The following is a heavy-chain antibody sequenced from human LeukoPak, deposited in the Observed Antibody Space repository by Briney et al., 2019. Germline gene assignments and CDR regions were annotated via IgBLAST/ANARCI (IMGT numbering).Heavy chain of an antibody. V-gene: IGHV4-59*01. D-gene: IGHD2-15*01. J-gene: IGHJ4*02. CDR2: IYYSGST. CDR1: GGSISSYY. Sequence: PSETLSLTCTVAGGSISSYYWSWIRQPPGKGREWIGYIYYSGSTYYNPSLKSRVTISVDTSKNQFSLKLNSVTAADTAVYFCARWPYCSGASCSRDYWGQGTLVTVSS. CDR3: ARWPYCSGASCSRDY.